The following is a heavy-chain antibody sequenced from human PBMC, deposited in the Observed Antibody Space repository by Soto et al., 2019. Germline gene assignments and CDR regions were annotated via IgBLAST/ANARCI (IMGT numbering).Heavy chain of an antibody. CDR2: ISSSSSTI. CDR3: ARGSIGGTTVTTYYYYGMDV. Sequence: GGSLRLSCAASGFTFSSYSMNWVRQAPGKGLEWVSYISSSSSTIYYADSVKGRFTISRDNAKNSLYLQMNSLRAEDTAVYYCARGSIGGTTVTTYYYYGMDVWGQGTTVTVSS. D-gene: IGHD4-17*01. V-gene: IGHV3-48*04. J-gene: IGHJ6*02. CDR1: GFTFSSYS.